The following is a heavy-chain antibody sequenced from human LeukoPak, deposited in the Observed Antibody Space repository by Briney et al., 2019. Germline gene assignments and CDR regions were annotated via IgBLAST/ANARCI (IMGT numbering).Heavy chain of an antibody. V-gene: IGHV1-58*02. D-gene: IGHD6-19*01. CDR3: ARGGAVAGLGFDY. Sequence: ASVKVSCKASGFTFTSSAMQWVRQARGQRLEWIGWIVVGSGNTNYAQKFQERVTITRDMSTSTAYMELSSLRSEDTAVYYCARGGAVAGLGFDYWGQGTLVTVSS. J-gene: IGHJ4*02. CDR1: GFTFTSSA. CDR2: IVVGSGNT.